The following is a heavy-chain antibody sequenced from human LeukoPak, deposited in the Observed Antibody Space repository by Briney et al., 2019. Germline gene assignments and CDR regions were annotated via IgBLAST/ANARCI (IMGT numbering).Heavy chain of an antibody. J-gene: IGHJ4*02. CDR3: ATDLGCSSTSCSDY. Sequence: GASVKVSCKVSGYTLTELSMHWVRQAPGKGLEWMGGFDPEDGETIYAQKFQGRVTMTEDTSTDTAYMELSSLRSEDTAVYYCATDLGCSSTSCSDYWGQGTLVTVSS. D-gene: IGHD2-2*01. CDR2: FDPEDGET. V-gene: IGHV1-24*01. CDR1: GYTLTELS.